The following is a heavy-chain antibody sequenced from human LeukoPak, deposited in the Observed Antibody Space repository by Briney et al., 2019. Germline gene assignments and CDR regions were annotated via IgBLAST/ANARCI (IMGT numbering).Heavy chain of an antibody. CDR2: ISFDGSNK. CDR1: GFTFSSYG. Sequence: GRSLRLSCAASGFTFSSYGMHWVRQAPGRGLEWVAAISFDGSNKYYADSVKGRFTISRDNAKNSLYLQMNSLRAEDTALYYCARGFDGNFDYWGQGTLVTVSP. V-gene: IGHV3-30*03. D-gene: IGHD3-9*01. J-gene: IGHJ4*02. CDR3: ARGFDGNFDY.